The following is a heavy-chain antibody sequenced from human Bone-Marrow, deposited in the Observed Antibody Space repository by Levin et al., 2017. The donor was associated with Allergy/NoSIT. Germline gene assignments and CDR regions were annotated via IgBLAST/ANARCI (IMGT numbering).Heavy chain of an antibody. CDR3: TRASPPYFYNSGGLIDY. CDR2: LNTDETSR. Sequence: GGSLRLSCAASGFTLSDYWMVWVRQVPGKGLMWVSRLNTDETSRTYADSVKGRFTISRDDAKHVVHLEMSGLRVEDPAVYYCTRASPPYFYNSGGLIDYWGRGTLVTVSS. V-gene: IGHV3-74*03. J-gene: IGHJ4*02. CDR1: GFTLSDYW. D-gene: IGHD3-22*01.